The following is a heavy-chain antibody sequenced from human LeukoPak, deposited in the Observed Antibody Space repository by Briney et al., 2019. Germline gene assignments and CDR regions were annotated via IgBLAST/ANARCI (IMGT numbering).Heavy chain of an antibody. CDR3: ARSAQRGYSGYDLDY. J-gene: IGHJ4*02. Sequence: KPSETLSLTCAVYGGSFSGYYWSWIRQPPGKGLEWIGEINHRGSTNYNPSLKSRVTISVDTSKNQFSLKLSSVTAADTAVYYCARSAQRGYSGYDLDYWGQGTLVTVSS. V-gene: IGHV4-34*01. CDR1: GGSFSGYY. CDR2: INHRGST. D-gene: IGHD5-12*01.